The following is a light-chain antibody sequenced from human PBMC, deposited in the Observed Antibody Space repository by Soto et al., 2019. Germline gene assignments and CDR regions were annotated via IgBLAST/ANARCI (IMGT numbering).Light chain of an antibody. V-gene: IGKV3-15*01. J-gene: IGKJ4*01. CDR1: QGIGDT. CDR3: QHYVTWPLT. CDR2: DTS. Sequence: EIVMTQYPATRSVSPGEGATLSCRASQGIGDTLAWYQQKPGQTPRLLIYDTSIRATGVPARFSGSRSGAEFTLTISSLQSEDFAVYYCQHYVTWPLTVGGGTKVDIK.